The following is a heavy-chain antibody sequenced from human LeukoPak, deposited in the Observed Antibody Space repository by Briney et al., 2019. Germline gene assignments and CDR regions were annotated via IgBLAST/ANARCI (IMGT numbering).Heavy chain of an antibody. Sequence: GGSLRLSCAASGFTFSSYSMNWVRQAPGKGLEWVSSISSSSSYIYYADSVKGRLTISRDNAKNSLYLQMNSLRAEDTAVYYCARRGPYDFWSGPRGFDYWGQGTLVTVSS. CDR3: ARRGPYDFWSGPRGFDY. CDR1: GFTFSSYS. J-gene: IGHJ4*02. V-gene: IGHV3-21*01. CDR2: ISSSSSYI. D-gene: IGHD3-3*01.